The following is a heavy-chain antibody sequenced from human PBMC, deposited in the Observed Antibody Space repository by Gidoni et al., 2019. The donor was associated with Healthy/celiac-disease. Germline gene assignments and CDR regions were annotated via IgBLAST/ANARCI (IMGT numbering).Heavy chain of an antibody. Sequence: EVQLLESGGCLVPPGGSLRLSWAASGLTFIRYAMSWVLQAPGKGLEWVSAISGSGGSTYYADSVKGRCTISRDNSKSTLYLQMNSLRAEDTAVYYCAKNGPNWGPKYYFDYWGQGTLVTVSS. CDR3: AKNGPNWGPKYYFDY. J-gene: IGHJ4*02. V-gene: IGHV3-23*01. CDR2: ISGSGGST. CDR1: GLTFIRYA. D-gene: IGHD7-27*01.